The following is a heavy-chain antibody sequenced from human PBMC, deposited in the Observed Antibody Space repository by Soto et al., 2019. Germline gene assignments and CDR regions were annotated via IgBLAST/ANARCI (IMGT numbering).Heavy chain of an antibody. CDR2: INADGSAT. V-gene: IGHV3-7*01. CDR3: ARVPGAYSFYY. CDR1: GFPFSSYW. Sequence: EVQLVESGGGLVQPGESVRLSCAASGFPFSSYWMTWVRQARGKGLEWVANINADGSATYYVDSVNGRFTVSRDNTANSLDLQMSSLSAEDTAVYYCARVPGAYSFYYWGQGNLVTVFS. J-gene: IGHJ4*02.